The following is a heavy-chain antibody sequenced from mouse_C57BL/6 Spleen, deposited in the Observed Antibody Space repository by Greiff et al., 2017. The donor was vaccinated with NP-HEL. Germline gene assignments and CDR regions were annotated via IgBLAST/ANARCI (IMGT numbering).Heavy chain of an antibody. J-gene: IGHJ1*03. D-gene: IGHD1-1*01. CDR3: AREGILLLRYFDV. Sequence: QVQLKQPGTELVKPGASVKLSCKASGYTFTSYWMHWVKQRPGQGLEWIGNINPSNGGTNYNEKFKSKATLTVDKSSSTAYMQLSSLTSEDSAVYYCAREGILLLRYFDVWGTGTTVTVSS. CDR1: GYTFTSYW. V-gene: IGHV1-53*01. CDR2: INPSNGGT.